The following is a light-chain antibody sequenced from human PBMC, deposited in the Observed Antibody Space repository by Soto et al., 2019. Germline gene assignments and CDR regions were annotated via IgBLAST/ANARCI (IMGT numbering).Light chain of an antibody. CDR3: KSYAGSNTYV. J-gene: IGLJ1*01. CDR1: KNDVGFYDF. CDR2: EVV. V-gene: IGLV2-8*01. Sequence: SALTQPPPASGSPGQSVTISCTGTKNDVGFYDFVSWYQHHPGKAPRLIIYEVVQRPSGVPDRFSGSKSGNTASLTVSGLQAADEADYFCKSYAGSNTYVFGSGTKVTVL.